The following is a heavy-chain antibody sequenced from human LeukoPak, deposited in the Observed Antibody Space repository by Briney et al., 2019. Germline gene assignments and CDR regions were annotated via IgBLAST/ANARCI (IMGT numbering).Heavy chain of an antibody. Sequence: GGSLRLSCAASGFAFSSYAMSWVRQAPGKGLEWVSAISGSGDSTNYADSVKGRFTISRDNAKNSLYLQMNSLRAEDTAVYYCARGSGAVAGTPPRNYYYMDVWGKGTTVTVSS. CDR1: GFAFSSYA. D-gene: IGHD6-19*01. CDR3: ARGSGAVAGTPPRNYYYMDV. V-gene: IGHV3-23*01. J-gene: IGHJ6*03. CDR2: ISGSGDST.